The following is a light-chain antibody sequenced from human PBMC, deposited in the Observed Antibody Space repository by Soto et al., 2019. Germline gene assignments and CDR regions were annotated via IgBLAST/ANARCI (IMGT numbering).Light chain of an antibody. V-gene: IGKV1-13*02. CDR1: QGINSA. CDR2: DAS. J-gene: IGKJ4*01. CDR3: QQVNSYPLT. Sequence: AIQLTQSPSSLSASVGDRVTITCRASQGINSALAWYQQKPGKAPMLLIYDASSLESGVTSRCSGSGSGTDFTLTISILQPEDLATYYCQQVNSYPLTFGGVTKVEVK.